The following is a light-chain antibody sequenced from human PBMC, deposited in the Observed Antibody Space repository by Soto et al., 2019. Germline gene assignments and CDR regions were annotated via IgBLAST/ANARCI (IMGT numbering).Light chain of an antibody. Sequence: IHMTQSASSLSASVGNRVTIACRASQSISSYLNWYQQKPGKAPKLLIYAASSLQSGVPSRFSGSGSGTDFTPTISSLQPEDFATYYCQQSYSTPPVTFGQGTRLEIK. CDR2: AAS. CDR3: QQSYSTPPVT. V-gene: IGKV1-39*01. J-gene: IGKJ5*01. CDR1: QSISSY.